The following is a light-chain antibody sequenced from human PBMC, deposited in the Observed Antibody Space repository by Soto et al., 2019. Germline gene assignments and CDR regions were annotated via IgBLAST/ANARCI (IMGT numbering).Light chain of an antibody. CDR2: GAS. CDR3: QQYGSSPPWT. CDR1: QSVSSSY. Sequence: EIVLTQSPGTLSLTPGERATLSCRASQSVSSSYLAWYQQKPGQAPRLLISGASSRATGIPDRFSGSGSGTDFTLTISRLEPEDFAVYYFQQYGSSPPWTFGQGTKVEIK. V-gene: IGKV3-20*01. J-gene: IGKJ1*01.